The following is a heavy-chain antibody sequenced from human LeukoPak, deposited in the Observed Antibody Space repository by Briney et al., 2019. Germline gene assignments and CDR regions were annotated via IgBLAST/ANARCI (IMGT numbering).Heavy chain of an antibody. Sequence: KPGGSLRLSCAASGLTFSSYSMNWVRQAPGKGLEWVSSISSSSSYIYYADSVKGRFTISRDNAKNSLYLQMNSLRAEDTAFYYCARRSYYDSTGYPFDYWGQGALVTVSS. V-gene: IGHV3-21*04. J-gene: IGHJ4*02. D-gene: IGHD3-22*01. CDR3: ARRSYYDSTGYPFDY. CDR2: ISSSSSYI. CDR1: GLTFSSYS.